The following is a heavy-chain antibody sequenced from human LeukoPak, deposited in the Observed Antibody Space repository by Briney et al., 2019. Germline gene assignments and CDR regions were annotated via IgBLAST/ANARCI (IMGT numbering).Heavy chain of an antibody. V-gene: IGHV1-69*04. CDR3: ARVWYDSSGYAVYFDY. D-gene: IGHD3-22*01. J-gene: IGHJ4*02. Sequence: ASVKVSCKASGGTFSSYAISWVRQAPGQGLEWMGRIIPILGIANYAQKFRGRVTITADKSTSTAYMELSSLRSEDTAVYYCARVWYDSSGYAVYFDYWGQGTPVTVSS. CDR1: GGTFSSYA. CDR2: IIPILGIA.